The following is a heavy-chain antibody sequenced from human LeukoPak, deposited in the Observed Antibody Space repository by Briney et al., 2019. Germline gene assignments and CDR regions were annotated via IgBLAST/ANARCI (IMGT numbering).Heavy chain of an antibody. Sequence: GRSLRLSCAASGFTFSSYDMHWVRQAPGKGLEWVADIWYDGSNKYYADSVKGRFTISRDNSKNTLYLQMNSLRAEDTAVYYCARGSPYYDILTGYTFDYWGQGTLVTVSS. V-gene: IGHV3-33*01. J-gene: IGHJ4*02. CDR2: IWYDGSNK. CDR3: ARGSPYYDILTGYTFDY. CDR1: GFTFSSYD. D-gene: IGHD3-9*01.